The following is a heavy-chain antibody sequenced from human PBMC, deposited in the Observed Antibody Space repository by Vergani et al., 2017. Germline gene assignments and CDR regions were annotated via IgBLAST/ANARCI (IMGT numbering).Heavy chain of an antibody. V-gene: IGHV4-31*03. Sequence: QVQLQESGPGLVKPSQTLSLTCTVSGGSISSGGYYSSWIRQHPGKGLEWIGYIYYSGNTYYNPSLKSRVTISVDTYKNEFSLKLSAVTAADTAVYYCARRGPIGSCSSTSCDRSLGWFDTRGQGTLVTVSS. CDR3: ARRGPIGSCSSTSCDRSLGWFDT. CDR1: GGSISSGGYY. J-gene: IGHJ5*02. CDR2: IYYSGNT. D-gene: IGHD2-2*02.